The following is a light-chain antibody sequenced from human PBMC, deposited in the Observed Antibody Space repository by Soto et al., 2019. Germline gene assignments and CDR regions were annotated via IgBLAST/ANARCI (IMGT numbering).Light chain of an antibody. J-gene: IGKJ3*01. V-gene: IGKV3-20*01. CDR1: QSVSSSY. Sequence: EIVLTQSPGTLSLSPGERATLSCRASQSVSSSYLAWYQQKPGQAPRLLIYGASGRATGIPDRFSGSGSGTDLTLTISRLEPEDFAVYYCQKYGSSPLFTFGPGTKVDIK. CDR3: QKYGSSPLFT. CDR2: GAS.